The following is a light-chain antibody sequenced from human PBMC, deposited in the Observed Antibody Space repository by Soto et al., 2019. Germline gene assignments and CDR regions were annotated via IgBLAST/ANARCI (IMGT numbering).Light chain of an antibody. J-gene: IGKJ1*01. CDR2: GTS. Sequence: EIVFTQSPGTLSVSPGESATLSCRASQTISSNYLAWYQQKPGQAPSLLICGTSSRATGIPDRCSGSGSGTDFTLTISRLEPEDSAIYYCQQYVSWPFGQGTKVEIK. V-gene: IGKV3-20*01. CDR1: QTISSNY. CDR3: QQYVSWP.